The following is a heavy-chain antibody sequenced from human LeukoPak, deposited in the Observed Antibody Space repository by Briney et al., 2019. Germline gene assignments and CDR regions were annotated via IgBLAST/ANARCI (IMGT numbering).Heavy chain of an antibody. Sequence: GASVKVSCKASGGTFSSYAISWVRQAPGQGLEWMGGIIPIFGTAHYAQKFQGRVTITADESTSTAYMELSSLRSEDTAVYYCARELKRAAAGTPFFDYWGQGTLVTVSS. CDR3: ARELKRAAAGTPFFDY. CDR1: GGTFSSYA. CDR2: IIPIFGTA. J-gene: IGHJ4*02. D-gene: IGHD6-13*01. V-gene: IGHV1-69*13.